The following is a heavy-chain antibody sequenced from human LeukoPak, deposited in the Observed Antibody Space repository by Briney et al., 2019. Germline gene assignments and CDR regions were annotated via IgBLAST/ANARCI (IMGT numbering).Heavy chain of an antibody. J-gene: IGHJ6*02. V-gene: IGHV4-31*03. CDR3: ARARRSIAAAGTKGMDV. CDR2: IYYSGST. Sequence: SETLSLTCTVSGGSISSGGYSWSWIRQHPGKGLEWIGYIYYSGSTYYNPSLKSRVTISVDTSKNQFSLKLSSVTAADTAVYYCARARRSIAAAGTKGMDVWGQGTTVTVSS. D-gene: IGHD6-13*01. CDR1: GGSISSGGYS.